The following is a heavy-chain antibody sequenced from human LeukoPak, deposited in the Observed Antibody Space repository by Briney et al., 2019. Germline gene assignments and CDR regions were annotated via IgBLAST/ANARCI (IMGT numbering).Heavy chain of an antibody. CDR1: GGSFSGYY. D-gene: IGHD4-23*01. Sequence: KPSETLSLTCAVYGGSFSGYYWSWIRQPPGKGLEWIGEINHSGSTNYNPSLKSRVTISVDTSKNQFSLKLTSVTAADTAVYYCARHQRGNSDAFDTWGRGTMVTVSS. CDR2: INHSGST. V-gene: IGHV4-34*01. J-gene: IGHJ3*02. CDR3: ARHQRGNSDAFDT.